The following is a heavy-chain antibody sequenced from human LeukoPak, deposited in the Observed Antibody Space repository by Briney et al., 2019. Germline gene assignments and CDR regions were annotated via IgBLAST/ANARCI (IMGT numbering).Heavy chain of an antibody. V-gene: IGHV3-30*02. D-gene: IGHD5-18*01. CDR1: GFTFNRRG. CDR2: IRYDGGET. J-gene: IGHJ3*02. Sequence: PGGSLRLSCGASGFTFNRRGMHWVRQAPGKGLEWVAFIRYDGGETFYADFVKGRFTISRDNSKNTLYLQMNRLRAEDTAVYYCAKDGSYGFTYGAFDIWGQGTMVTVSS. CDR3: AKDGSYGFTYGAFDI.